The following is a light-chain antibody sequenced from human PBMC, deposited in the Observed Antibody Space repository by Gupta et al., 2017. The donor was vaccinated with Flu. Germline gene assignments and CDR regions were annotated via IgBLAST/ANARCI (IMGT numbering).Light chain of an antibody. J-gene: IGKJ4*01. V-gene: IGKV1-39*01. CDR2: AAS. CDR1: QSISSY. CDR3: QQSYSTPGT. Sequence: DIQMTQSPSSLSASVGDRVTITCRASQSISSYLNCYQQKPGKAPNLLIYAASSLQSGVPSRFSGSGSGTDFTLNISSLRPEDFATYYCQQSYSTPGTFGGGTKVEIK.